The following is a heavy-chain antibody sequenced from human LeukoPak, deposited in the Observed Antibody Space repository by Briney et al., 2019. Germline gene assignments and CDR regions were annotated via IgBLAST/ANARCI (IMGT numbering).Heavy chain of an antibody. V-gene: IGHV3-30*02. CDR3: AKDLTAAAGY. CDR2: IRYDGSNK. J-gene: IGHJ4*02. Sequence: GGSLRLSCASSGFTFSSNGMHWVRQAPGKWLEWVAFIRYDGSNKYYADSVKGRFTISRDNSKNTLYLQMNSLRAEDTAVYYCAKDLTAAAGYWGQGTLVTVSS. CDR1: GFTFSSNG. D-gene: IGHD6-13*01.